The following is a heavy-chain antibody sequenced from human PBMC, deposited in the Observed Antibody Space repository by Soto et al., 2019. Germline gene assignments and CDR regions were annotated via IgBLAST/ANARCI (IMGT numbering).Heavy chain of an antibody. CDR3: ARESGGYDSSTRYGLDV. Sequence: SETLSLTCSVSGGSISSVGHYWTWIRQQPGKGLEWIGYIYYSGSTDYNPSLKSRVTISVDRSKNQFALNLSSVTAADTAIYYCARESGGYDSSTRYGLDVWGQGTTVTVSS. V-gene: IGHV4-31*03. CDR1: GGSISSVGHY. J-gene: IGHJ6*02. CDR2: IYYSGST. D-gene: IGHD6-25*01.